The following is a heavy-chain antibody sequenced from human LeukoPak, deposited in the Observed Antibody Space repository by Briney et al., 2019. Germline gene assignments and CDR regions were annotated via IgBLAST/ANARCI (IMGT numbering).Heavy chain of an antibody. CDR2: ISGSGGST. Sequence: GGSLRLSCAASGFTFSSYAMSWVRQAPGKGLEWVSAISGSGGSTYYADSVKGRFTISRDNSKNTLYLQMNSLRAEDTAVYYCAKDQVSYYGSGSYYNQDYWGQGTPVTVSS. J-gene: IGHJ4*02. D-gene: IGHD3-10*01. CDR1: GFTFSSYA. CDR3: AKDQVSYYGSGSYYNQDY. V-gene: IGHV3-23*01.